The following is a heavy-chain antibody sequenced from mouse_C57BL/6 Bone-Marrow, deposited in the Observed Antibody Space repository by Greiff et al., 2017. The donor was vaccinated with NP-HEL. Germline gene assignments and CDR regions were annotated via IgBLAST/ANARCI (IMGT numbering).Heavy chain of an antibody. Sequence: EVKLVESEGGLVQPGSSMKLSCTASGFTFSDYYMAWVRQVPEKGLEWVANINYDGSSTYYLDSLKSRFIISRDNAKNILYLQMSSLKSEDTATYYCARDYSNYGGMDYWGQGTSVTVSS. CDR3: ARDYSNYGGMDY. D-gene: IGHD2-5*01. CDR2: INYDGSST. CDR1: GFTFSDYY. V-gene: IGHV5-16*01. J-gene: IGHJ4*01.